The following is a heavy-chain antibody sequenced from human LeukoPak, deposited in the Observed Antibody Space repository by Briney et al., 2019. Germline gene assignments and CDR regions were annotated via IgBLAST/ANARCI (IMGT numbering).Heavy chain of an antibody. CDR1: GYTFTDYY. Sequence: GASVKVSCKASGYTFTDYYMHWVRQAPGQGLEWMGWINPNSGGTNYAQKFQGRVTMTRDTSISTAYMELSRLRSDDTAVYYCAALMTTVVHTFDYWGQGTLVTVSS. CDR2: INPNSGGT. V-gene: IGHV1-2*02. D-gene: IGHD4-23*01. J-gene: IGHJ4*02. CDR3: AALMTTVVHTFDY.